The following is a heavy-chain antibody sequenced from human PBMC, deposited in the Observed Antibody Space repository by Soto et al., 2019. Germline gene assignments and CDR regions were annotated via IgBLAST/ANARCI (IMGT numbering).Heavy chain of an antibody. V-gene: IGHV1-24*01. CDR2: FDPEYGET. J-gene: IGHJ4*02. Sequence: ASVKVSCKDSGYTLTELSMHWVRQAPGKGLEWMGGFDPEYGETIYAQKFQGRVTMTEDTSTDTAYMELSSLRSEDTAVYYCATALFGVVIIRNYWGQGTLVTVSS. D-gene: IGHD3-3*01. CDR3: ATALFGVVIIRNY. CDR1: GYTLTELS.